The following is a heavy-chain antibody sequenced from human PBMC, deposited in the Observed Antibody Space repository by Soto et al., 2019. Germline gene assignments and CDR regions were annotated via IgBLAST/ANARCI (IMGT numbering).Heavy chain of an antibody. CDR2: IYPGDSDT. D-gene: IGHD3-22*01. Sequence: PGESVKISCKGSGYSFTIYCIGWVLQMPWKGLEWMGIIYPGDSDTRYSPSFQDQVTISADKSISTAYLQWSSLKASDTAMYYCARHSYYDSSGYDAFDIWGQGTMVT. CDR1: GYSFTIYC. V-gene: IGHV5-51*01. CDR3: ARHSYYDSSGYDAFDI. J-gene: IGHJ3*02.